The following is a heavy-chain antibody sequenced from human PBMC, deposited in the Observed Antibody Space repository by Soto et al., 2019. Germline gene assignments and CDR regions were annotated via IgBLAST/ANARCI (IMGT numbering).Heavy chain of an antibody. Sequence: SETLSLTCTVSGGSISSYYWSWIRQPPGKGLEWIGYIYYSGSTNYNPSLKSRATISVDTSKNQFSLKLSSVTAADTAVYYCARGEARGLTYYDFWSGSKGYYYYGMDVWGQGTTVTVSS. CDR2: IYYSGST. CDR1: GGSISSYY. CDR3: ARGEARGLTYYDFWSGSKGYYYYGMDV. V-gene: IGHV4-59*01. D-gene: IGHD3-3*01. J-gene: IGHJ6*02.